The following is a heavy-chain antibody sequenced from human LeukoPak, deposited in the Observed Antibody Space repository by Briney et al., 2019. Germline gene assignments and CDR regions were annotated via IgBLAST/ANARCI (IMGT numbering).Heavy chain of an antibody. CDR2: INPNSGGT. D-gene: IGHD6-19*01. CDR3: ARDAARIAVAGLDY. Sequence: ASVKVSCKASGYTFTGYYMHWVRQAPGQGLEWMGWINPNSGGTNYAQKFQGRVTMTRDTSISTAYMELSRLRSDDTAVYYCARDAARIAVAGLDYWGQGTLVTVSS. CDR1: GYTFTGYY. V-gene: IGHV1-2*02. J-gene: IGHJ4*02.